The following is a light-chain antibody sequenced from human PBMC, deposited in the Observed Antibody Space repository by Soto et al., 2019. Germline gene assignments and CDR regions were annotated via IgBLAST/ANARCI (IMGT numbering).Light chain of an antibody. CDR2: TAS. Sequence: EIVLTQSPGTLSLSPGERATLSCRASQSVSGKSLAWYQQKPGQAPRLLIYTASSRATGIPDRFSGIGSGTDFTLTISRLEPEDFAVYYCQQYDSSPRTFGQGTKVDIK. CDR1: QSVSGKS. V-gene: IGKV3-20*01. CDR3: QQYDSSPRT. J-gene: IGKJ1*01.